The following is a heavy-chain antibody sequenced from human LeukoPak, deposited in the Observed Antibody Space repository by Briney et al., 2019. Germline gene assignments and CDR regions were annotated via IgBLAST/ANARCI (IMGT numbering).Heavy chain of an antibody. Sequence: SSETLSLTCAVYGGSFSGYYWSWIRQPPGKGLEWIGEINHSGSTNYNPSLKSRVTISVDTSKNQFSLKLSSATAADTAVYYCARGQMRSGWYFSYYYYGMDVWGQGTTVTVSS. J-gene: IGHJ6*02. CDR3: ARGQMRSGWYFSYYYYGMDV. CDR1: GGSFSGYY. D-gene: IGHD6-19*01. V-gene: IGHV4-34*01. CDR2: INHSGST.